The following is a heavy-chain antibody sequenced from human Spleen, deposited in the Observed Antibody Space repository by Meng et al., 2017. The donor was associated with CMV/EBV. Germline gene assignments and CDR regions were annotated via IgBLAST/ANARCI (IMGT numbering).Heavy chain of an antibody. D-gene: IGHD6-19*01. J-gene: IGHJ5*02. V-gene: IGHV3-21*01. CDR2: ISSSSSYI. Sequence: GGSLRLSCAASGFTFNTYSMNWVRQAPGKGLEWVSSISSSSSYIYYADSVKGRFTTSRDNAKNSMYRQMNRLRAEDTAVYYCARDLRSLTSIAVGFDPWGQGTLVTVSS. CDR1: GFTFNTYS. CDR3: ARDLRSLTSIAVGFDP.